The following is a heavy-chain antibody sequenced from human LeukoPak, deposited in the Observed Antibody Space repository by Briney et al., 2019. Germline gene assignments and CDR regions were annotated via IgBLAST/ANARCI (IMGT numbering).Heavy chain of an antibody. V-gene: IGHV5-51*01. J-gene: IGHJ6*03. CDR1: GYSFTSYW. D-gene: IGHD5-12*01. CDR2: IYPGDSDT. Sequence: GESLKISCKGSGYSFTSYWIGWVRQMPGKGLEWMGIIYPGDSDTRYSPSIQGQVTISADKSISTAYLQWSSLKASDTAMYYCARAVKGSGYDPYYYYMDVWGKGTTVTVSS. CDR3: ARAVKGSGYDPYYYYMDV.